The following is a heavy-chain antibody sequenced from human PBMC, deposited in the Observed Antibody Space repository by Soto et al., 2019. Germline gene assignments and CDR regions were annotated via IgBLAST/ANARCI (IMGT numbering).Heavy chain of an antibody. Sequence: PGGSLRLSCAASWFSVSDNYVSWVRQAAGKGLEWVSVMYSGGSTYYADSVKGRFTISRDNSKNTVFLQMNSLRPEDTAVYYCARTISSRGYNYYYYSLYVWGHKTTVTVPS. J-gene: IGHJ6*02. V-gene: IGHV3-53*01. CDR3: ARTISSRGYNYYYYSLYV. CDR1: WFSVSDNY. D-gene: IGHD2-15*01. CDR2: MYSGGST.